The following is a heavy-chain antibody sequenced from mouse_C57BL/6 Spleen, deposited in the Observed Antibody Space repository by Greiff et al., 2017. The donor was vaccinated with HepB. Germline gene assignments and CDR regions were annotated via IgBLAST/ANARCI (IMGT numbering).Heavy chain of an antibody. V-gene: IGHV1-54*01. J-gene: IGHJ4*01. CDR3: ARQPYYGSSYAMDY. CDR1: GYAFTNYL. D-gene: IGHD1-1*01. Sequence: VQLQQSGAELVRPGTSVKVSCKASGYAFTNYLIEWVKQRPGQGLEWIGVINPGSGGTNYNEKFKGKATLTADKSSSTAYMQLSSLTSEDSAVYFCARQPYYGSSYAMDYWGQGTSVTVSS. CDR2: INPGSGGT.